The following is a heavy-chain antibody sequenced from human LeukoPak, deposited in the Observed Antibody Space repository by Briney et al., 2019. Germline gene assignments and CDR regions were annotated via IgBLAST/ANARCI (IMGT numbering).Heavy chain of an antibody. D-gene: IGHD3-10*01. V-gene: IGHV1-46*01. Sequence: ASVKVSCKASGYTFTGYYMHWVRQAPGQGLEWMGIINPSGGSTSYAQKFQGRVTMTRDTSTSTVYMELSSLRSEDTAVYYCARVGWFRGVIGYYYYMDVWGKGTTVTISS. CDR3: ARVGWFRGVIGYYYYMDV. CDR1: GYTFTGYY. CDR2: INPSGGST. J-gene: IGHJ6*03.